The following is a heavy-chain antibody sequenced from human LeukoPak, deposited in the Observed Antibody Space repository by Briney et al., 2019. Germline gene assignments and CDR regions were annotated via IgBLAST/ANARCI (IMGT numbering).Heavy chain of an antibody. CDR1: GYTFTSYD. V-gene: IGHV1-8*03. CDR2: MNPNSGNT. J-gene: IGHJ4*02. CDR3: ARTCSSTSCSNFDY. Sequence: GASVKVSCKASGYTFTSYDINWPRQATGQGLEWMGWMNPNSGNTGYAQKFQGRVTITRNTSISTAYMELSSLTSEDTAVYYCARTCSSTSCSNFDYWGQGTLVTVSS. D-gene: IGHD2-2*01.